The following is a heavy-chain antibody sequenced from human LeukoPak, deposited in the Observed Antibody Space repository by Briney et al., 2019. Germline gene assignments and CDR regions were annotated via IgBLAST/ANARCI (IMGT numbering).Heavy chain of an antibody. Sequence: SVKVSCKASGGTFSSYAISWVRQAPRQGLEWMGGIIPIFGTANYAQKFQGRVTITADESTSTAYMELSSLRSEDTAVYYCARDPSDSGGGAFDIWGQGTMVTVSS. J-gene: IGHJ3*02. CDR1: GGTFSSYA. CDR2: IIPIFGTA. D-gene: IGHD1-26*01. V-gene: IGHV1-69*13. CDR3: ARDPSDSGGGAFDI.